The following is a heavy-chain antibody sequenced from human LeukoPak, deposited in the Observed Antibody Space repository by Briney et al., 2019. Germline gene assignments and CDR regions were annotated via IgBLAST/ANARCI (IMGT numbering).Heavy chain of an antibody. D-gene: IGHD2-2*01. CDR3: AKLIYCSSTSCAVEDY. CDR2: IIGDGGNT. CDR1: AFTLASYA. V-gene: IGHV3-23*01. Sequence: PGRCLRLSWPPSAFTLASYAMGWARHAPGKGLEWLSAIIGDGGNTYYTGYGKGRFTISRDNSKNTLYLQMNSLRAEDTAVYYCAKLIYCSSTSCAVEDYWGQGTLVTVSS. J-gene: IGHJ4*02.